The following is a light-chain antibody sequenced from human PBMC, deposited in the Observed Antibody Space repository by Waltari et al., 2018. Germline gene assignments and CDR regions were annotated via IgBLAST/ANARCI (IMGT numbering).Light chain of an antibody. Sequence: EIVLTQSPGTLSLSLGERATVSCRTSQSVSRALAWYQQKPGQAPRLLISGASTRATGIPDRFSGSGSGTDFSLTISRLEPDDFAVYYCQHYFRLPVTFGQGTTVEI. V-gene: IGKV3-20*01. J-gene: IGKJ1*01. CDR1: QSVSRA. CDR2: GAS. CDR3: QHYFRLPVT.